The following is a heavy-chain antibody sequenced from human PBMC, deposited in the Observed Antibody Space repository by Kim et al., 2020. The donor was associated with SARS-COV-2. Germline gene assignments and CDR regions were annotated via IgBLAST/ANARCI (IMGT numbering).Heavy chain of an antibody. CDR1: GDSVSSNSAA. Sequence: SQTLSLTCAISGDSVSSNSAAWNWIRQSPSRGLEWLGRTYYRSKWYNDYAVSVKSRITINPDTSKNQFSLQLNSVTPEDTAVYYCARSGLLWFGELLRGDFDYWGQGTLVTVSS. J-gene: IGHJ4*02. D-gene: IGHD3-10*01. CDR2: TYYRSKWYN. V-gene: IGHV6-1*01. CDR3: ARSGLLWFGELLRGDFDY.